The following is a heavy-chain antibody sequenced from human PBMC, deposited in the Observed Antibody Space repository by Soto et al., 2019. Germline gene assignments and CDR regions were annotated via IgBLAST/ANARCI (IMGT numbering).Heavy chain of an antibody. V-gene: IGHV3-30*18. CDR3: AKDSGPNWNDGYRYYYYGMDV. J-gene: IGHJ6*02. D-gene: IGHD1-1*01. CDR2: ISYDGSNK. Sequence: GGSLRLSCAASGFTFSSYGMHWVRQAPGKGLEWVAVISYDGSNKYYADSVKGRFTISRDNSKNTLYLQMNSLRAEDTAVYYCAKDSGPNWNDGYRYYYYGMDVWGQGTTVTAP. CDR1: GFTFSSYG.